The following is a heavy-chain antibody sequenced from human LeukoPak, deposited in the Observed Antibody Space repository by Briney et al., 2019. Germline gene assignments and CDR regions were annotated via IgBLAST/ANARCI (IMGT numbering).Heavy chain of an antibody. CDR3: ARIVVPAATVLGCWFDP. CDR1: GVSISSYY. CDR2: IYTSGST. D-gene: IGHD2-2*01. J-gene: IGHJ5*02. Sequence: SQTLSLTCTVSGVSISSYYWSWIRQPAGKGLEWIGRIYTSGSTNYNPSLKSRVTMSVDTSKNQFSLKLRSVTAADTAVYYCARIVVPAATVLGCWFDPWGQGTLVTVSS. V-gene: IGHV4-4*07.